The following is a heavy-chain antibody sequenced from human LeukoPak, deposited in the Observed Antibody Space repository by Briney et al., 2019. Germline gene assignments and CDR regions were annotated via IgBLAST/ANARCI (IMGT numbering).Heavy chain of an antibody. V-gene: IGHV3-48*04. CDR2: ISSSSFKI. D-gene: IGHD6-13*01. CDR1: EFTFARYA. Sequence: GGSLRLSCAASEFTFARYAMNWVRQAPGKGLEWVSYISSSSFKIGYADSVKGRFTISRDNSKNSLYLQMDSLRVEDTAVYYCVRDPSYGSSWYYYMDVWGKGTTVTVSS. J-gene: IGHJ6*03. CDR3: VRDPSYGSSWYYYMDV.